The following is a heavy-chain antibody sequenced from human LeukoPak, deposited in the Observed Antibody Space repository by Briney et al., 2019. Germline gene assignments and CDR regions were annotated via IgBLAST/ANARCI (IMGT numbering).Heavy chain of an antibody. Sequence: SETLSLTCAVYGGSFSGYYWSWIRQPPGKGLEWIGEINHSGSTNYNPSLKSRVTISVDTSKNQFSLKLSSVTAADTAVYYCARGPLSVWGDYVLFDYWGHGTLVTVSS. CDR2: INHSGST. D-gene: IGHD4-17*01. CDR1: GGSFSGYY. V-gene: IGHV4-34*01. CDR3: ARGPLSVWGDYVLFDY. J-gene: IGHJ4*01.